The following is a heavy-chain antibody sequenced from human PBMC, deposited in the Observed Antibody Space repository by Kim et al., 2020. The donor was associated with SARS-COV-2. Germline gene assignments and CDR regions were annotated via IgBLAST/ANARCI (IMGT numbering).Heavy chain of an antibody. J-gene: IGHJ3*02. CDR3: ARAGYLYSSGQVAFDI. CDR1: GFTFSSYW. CDR2: IKQDGNQK. V-gene: IGHV3-7*01. D-gene: IGHD6-19*01. Sequence: GGSLRLSCAASGFTFSSYWMTWVRQAPGKGLEWVANIKQDGNQKYYVDSVKGRFTCTTDNAKTPLYRQRNSLRAEAAAVYYCARAGYLYSSGQVAFDIWGQGTMGTVSS.